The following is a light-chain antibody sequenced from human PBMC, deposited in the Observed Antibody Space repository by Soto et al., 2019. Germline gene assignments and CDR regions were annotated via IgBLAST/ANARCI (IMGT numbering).Light chain of an antibody. CDR2: GAS. J-gene: IGKJ4*01. Sequence: EIVLTQSPGTLSLSPGERATLSCRASQSVSSSYLAWYQQKPGQAPRLLIYGASSRATGIPDRFSGSGSGTDFTLTISRLEPEDFAVYYCQQYGTNGAFGGGTKVEIK. CDR3: QQYGTNGA. CDR1: QSVSSSY. V-gene: IGKV3-20*01.